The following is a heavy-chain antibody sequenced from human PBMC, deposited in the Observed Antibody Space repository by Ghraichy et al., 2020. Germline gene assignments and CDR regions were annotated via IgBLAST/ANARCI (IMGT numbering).Heavy chain of an antibody. CDR2: IKQDGSEK. J-gene: IGHJ6*03. CDR1: GFTFSSYW. Sequence: GGSLRLSCAASGFTFSSYWMSWVRQAPGKGLEWVANIKQDGSEKYYVDSVKGRFTISRDNAKNSLYLQMNSLRAEDTAVYYCARNNGITIFGVVIYSYYYYMDVWGKGTTVTVSS. CDR3: ARNNGITIFGVVIYSYYYYMDV. V-gene: IGHV3-7*01. D-gene: IGHD3-3*01.